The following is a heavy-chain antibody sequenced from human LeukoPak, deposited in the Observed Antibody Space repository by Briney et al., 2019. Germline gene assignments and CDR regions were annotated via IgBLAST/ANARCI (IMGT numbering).Heavy chain of an antibody. CDR2: ISGSAGST. V-gene: IGHV3-23*01. J-gene: IGHJ6*02. D-gene: IGHD4-17*01. CDR3: AKHDYDYYYYYGMDV. CDR1: GFTFSSYA. Sequence: GSLRLSCAASGFTFSSYAMSWVRQAPGKGLEGVSGISGSAGSTYYADSVKGRFTISRDNSRNTLNLQMNSLRAEDTAVYYCAKHDYDYYYYYGMDVWGQGTTVTVSS.